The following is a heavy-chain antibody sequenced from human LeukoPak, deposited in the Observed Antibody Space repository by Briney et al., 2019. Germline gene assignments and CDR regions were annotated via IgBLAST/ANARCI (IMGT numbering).Heavy chain of an antibody. V-gene: IGHV3-64*01. CDR1: EFTFSLYW. CDR3: ARETGYYYYMDV. J-gene: IGHJ6*03. D-gene: IGHD1-14*01. CDR2: ISSNGGST. Sequence: GGSLRLSCVASEFTFSLYWMTWVRQAPGKGLEYVSAISSNGGSTYYANSVKGRFTISRDNSKNTLYLQMGSLRAEDMAVYYCARETGYYYYMDVWGKGTTVTISS.